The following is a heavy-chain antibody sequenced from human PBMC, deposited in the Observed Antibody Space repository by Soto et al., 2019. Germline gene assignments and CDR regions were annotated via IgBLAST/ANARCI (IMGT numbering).Heavy chain of an antibody. CDR2: INPKSGDI. CDR1: GYTFTDYY. J-gene: IGHJ5*02. D-gene: IGHD6-19*01. Sequence: ASVKVSCKASGYTFTDYYIHWVRQAPGQGLEWMGWINPKSGDITYAQKFQAWVTMTRDTSINTAYLELGSLGPDDTAMFYCARAPPVYTSGWFWWFDPWGQGSLVTVPQ. CDR3: ARAPPVYTSGWFWWFDP. V-gene: IGHV1-2*04.